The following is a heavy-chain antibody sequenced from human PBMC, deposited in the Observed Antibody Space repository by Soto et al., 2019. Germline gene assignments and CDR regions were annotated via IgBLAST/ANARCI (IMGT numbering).Heavy chain of an antibody. Sequence: GGSLRLSCAASGFTFSSYAMSWVRQAQGKGLEWVSAISGSGGSTYYADSVKGRFTTSRDNSKNTLYLQMNSLRAEDTAVYYSARTYGDYGIRFEYWGQGTLVNVSS. CDR1: GFTFSSYA. CDR3: ARTYGDYGIRFEY. D-gene: IGHD4-17*01. V-gene: IGHV3-23*01. CDR2: ISGSGGST. J-gene: IGHJ4*02.